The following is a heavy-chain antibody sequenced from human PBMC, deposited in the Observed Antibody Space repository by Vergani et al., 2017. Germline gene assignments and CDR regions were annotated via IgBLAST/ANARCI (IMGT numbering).Heavy chain of an antibody. CDR3: GKDRVLKYPAALSGGFDG. CDR1: GFTFSSYG. D-gene: IGHD4/OR15-4a*01. CDR2: IRYDGSTK. V-gene: IGHV3-30*02. Sequence: QVQLVESGGGVVQPGGSLRLSCAASGFTFSSYGMHWVRQAPGKGLEWVAFIRYDGSTKYYADSVKGRFTISRDNSKNTLYLQMNSLRAEDTAVYFCGKDRVLKYPAALSGGFDGWSQGTLVTVSS. J-gene: IGHJ4*02.